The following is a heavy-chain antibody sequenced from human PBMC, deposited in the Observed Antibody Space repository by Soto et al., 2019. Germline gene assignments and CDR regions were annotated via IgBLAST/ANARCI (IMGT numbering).Heavy chain of an antibody. J-gene: IGHJ5*02. V-gene: IGHV1-2*02. CDR3: ARDSGTTVDWFDP. D-gene: IGHD1-7*01. Sequence: GASVKVSCKASGYTFTGYYMHWVRQAPGQGLEWMGWINPNSGGTNYAQKFQGRVTMTRDTSISTAYMELSRLRSDDTAVYYCARDSGTTVDWFDPWGQGTLVTVSS. CDR2: INPNSGGT. CDR1: GYTFTGYY.